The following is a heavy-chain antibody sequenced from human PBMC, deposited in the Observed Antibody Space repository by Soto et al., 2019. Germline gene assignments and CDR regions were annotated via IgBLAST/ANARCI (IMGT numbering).Heavy chain of an antibody. Sequence: GESLKISCKGSGYSFTSYWIGWVRQMPGKGLEWMGIIYPGDSDTRYSPSFQGQVTISVDKSISTAYLQWTSLKASDTAMYYCARIPNTAKSFYNYYYGRDVWAQGTRVPVSS. V-gene: IGHV5-51*01. CDR3: ARIPNTAKSFYNYYYGRDV. D-gene: IGHD4-17*01. CDR1: GYSFTSYW. J-gene: IGHJ6*02. CDR2: IYPGDSDT.